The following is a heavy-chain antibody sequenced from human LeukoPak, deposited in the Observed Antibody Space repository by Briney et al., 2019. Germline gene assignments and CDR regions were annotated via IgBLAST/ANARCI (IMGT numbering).Heavy chain of an antibody. Sequence: SETLSLTCTVSGGSISSGDYYWSWIRQPPGKGLEWIGYIYYSGSTYYNPSLKSRATISVDTSKNQSSLKLSSVTAADTAVYYCARDNYSNYVWFDPWGQGTLVTVSS. CDR1: GGSISSGDYY. CDR3: ARDNYSNYVWFDP. V-gene: IGHV4-30-4*01. CDR2: IYYSGST. D-gene: IGHD4-11*01. J-gene: IGHJ5*02.